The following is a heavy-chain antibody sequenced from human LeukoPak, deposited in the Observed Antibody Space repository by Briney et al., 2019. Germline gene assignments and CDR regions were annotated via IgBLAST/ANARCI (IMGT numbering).Heavy chain of an antibody. CDR3: AKGHRGYSSSWYDY. Sequence: GGPLRLSCAASGFSFSGYAMSWVRQAPGKGLEWVSSISGSGATTYYADSVTGRFTISRDNSKNTVYLQLNTPRAEDTGVYYCAKGHRGYSSSWYDYWGQGTLVTVSS. CDR1: GFSFSGYA. V-gene: IGHV3-23*01. J-gene: IGHJ4*02. CDR2: ISGSGATT. D-gene: IGHD6-13*01.